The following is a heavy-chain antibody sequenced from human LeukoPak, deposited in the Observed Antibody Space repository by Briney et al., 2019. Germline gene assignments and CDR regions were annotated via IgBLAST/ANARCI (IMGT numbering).Heavy chain of an antibody. CDR2: IKSKADGETI. J-gene: IGHJ4*02. Sequence: GGSLRLSCAASGFTFTNAWMSWVRQAPGKGLEWVGRIKSKADGETIDYAAPVKGRFTFSRDDSKNMLYLQMNSLKSEDTAVYYCSTLTSRGLSDSWGQGTLVTVSS. CDR3: STLTSRGLSDS. D-gene: IGHD1-20*01. CDR1: GFTFTNAW. V-gene: IGHV3-15*07.